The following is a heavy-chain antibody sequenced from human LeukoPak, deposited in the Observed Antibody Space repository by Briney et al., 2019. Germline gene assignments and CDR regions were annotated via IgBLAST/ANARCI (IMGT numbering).Heavy chain of an antibody. J-gene: IGHJ4*02. CDR1: GGSISSYF. CDR3: ARAGDSSGYEYHFDY. CDR2: IYTSGST. D-gene: IGHD3-22*01. V-gene: IGHV4-4*07. Sequence: PSETLSLTCTVSGGSISSYFWTWIRQPAGKGLEWIGRIYTSGSTNYNPSLKSRVTMSVDTSKNQFSLKLSSVTAADTAVYYCARAGDSSGYEYHFDYWGQGTLVTVSS.